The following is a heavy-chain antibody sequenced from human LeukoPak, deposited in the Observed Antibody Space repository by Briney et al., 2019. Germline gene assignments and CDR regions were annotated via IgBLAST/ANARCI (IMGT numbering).Heavy chain of an antibody. V-gene: IGHV4-34*01. Sequence: TSETLSLTCAVYGGSLSGYYWSGIRQPPGKGLGWIGQINHSGSTNYNPSLKSRVTISVDTSKNQFSLKLSSVTAADTAVYYCASPHNAGAFDIWGQGTMVTVSS. CDR1: GGSLSGYY. CDR2: INHSGST. CDR3: ASPHNAGAFDI. D-gene: IGHD1-14*01. J-gene: IGHJ3*02.